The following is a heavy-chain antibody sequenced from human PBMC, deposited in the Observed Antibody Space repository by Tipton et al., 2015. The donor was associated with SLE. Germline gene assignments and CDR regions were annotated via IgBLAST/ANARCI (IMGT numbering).Heavy chain of an antibody. V-gene: IGHV4-61*10. Sequence: TLSLTCTVSGGSISSGSYYWSWIRQPAGKGLEWIGYIYYSGSTNYNPSLKSRVTISVDTSKNQFSLKLSSVTAADTAVYYCARGLAAGDRIWGQGTLVTVSS. CDR1: GGSISSGSYY. CDR2: IYYSGST. CDR3: ARGLAAGDRI. J-gene: IGHJ4*02. D-gene: IGHD7-27*01.